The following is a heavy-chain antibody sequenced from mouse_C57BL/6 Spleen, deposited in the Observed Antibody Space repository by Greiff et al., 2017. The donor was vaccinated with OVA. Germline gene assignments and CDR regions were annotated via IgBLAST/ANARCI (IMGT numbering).Heavy chain of an antibody. J-gene: IGHJ1*03. CDR2: INPSSGYT. V-gene: IGHV1-4*01. Sequence: QVQLQQSGAELARPGASVKMSCKASGYTFTSYTMHWVKQRPGQGLEWIGYINPSSGYTKYNQKFKDKATLTADKSSSTAYMQLSSLTSEDSAVYYCARGSYGNYEYFDVWGTGTTVTVSS. CDR1: GYTFTSYT. D-gene: IGHD2-10*02. CDR3: ARGSYGNYEYFDV.